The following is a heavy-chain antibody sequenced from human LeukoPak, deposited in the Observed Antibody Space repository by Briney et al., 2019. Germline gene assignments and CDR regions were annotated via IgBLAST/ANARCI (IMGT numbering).Heavy chain of an antibody. J-gene: IGHJ4*02. V-gene: IGHV4-30-2*01. CDR2: IYHSGST. CDR3: ARGKVTRAYFDY. CDR1: GGSISSGGYS. D-gene: IGHD4-11*01. Sequence: PSQTLSFTCAVSGGSISSGGYSWSWIRQPPGKGLEWIGYIYHSGSTYYNPSLKSRVTISVDRSKNQFSLKLSSVTAADTAVYYCARGKVTRAYFDYWGQGTLVTVSS.